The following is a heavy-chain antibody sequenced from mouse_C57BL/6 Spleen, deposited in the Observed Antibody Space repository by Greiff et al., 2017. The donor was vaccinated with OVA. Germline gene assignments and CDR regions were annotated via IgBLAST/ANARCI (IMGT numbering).Heavy chain of an antibody. CDR3: ARLLRYLDY. D-gene: IGHD1-1*01. Sequence: VKLQQPGAELVMPGASVKLSCKASGYTFTSYWMHWVKQRPGQGLEWIGEIDPSDSYTNYNQKFKGKSTLTVDKSSSTAYMQLSSLTSEDSAVYYCARLLRYLDYWGQGTTLTVSS. V-gene: IGHV1-69*01. J-gene: IGHJ2*01. CDR2: IDPSDSYT. CDR1: GYTFTSYW.